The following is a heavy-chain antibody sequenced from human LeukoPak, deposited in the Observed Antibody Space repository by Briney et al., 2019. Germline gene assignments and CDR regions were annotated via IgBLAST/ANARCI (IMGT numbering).Heavy chain of an antibody. J-gene: IGHJ4*02. D-gene: IGHD6-19*01. CDR2: MNPNSGNT. CDR3: ARKSNTSSGWFAFDY. V-gene: IGHV1-8*01. CDR1: GYTFISYD. Sequence: GASVKVSCKASGYTFISYDINWVRQATGQGLEWMGWMNPNSGNTGYAQKFQGRVTMTRNTSISTAYMELSSLRSEGTAVYYCARKSNTSSGWFAFDYWGQGTPVTVSS.